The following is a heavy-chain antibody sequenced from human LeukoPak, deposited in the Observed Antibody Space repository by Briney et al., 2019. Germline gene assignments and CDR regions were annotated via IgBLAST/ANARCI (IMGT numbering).Heavy chain of an antibody. J-gene: IGHJ3*02. Sequence: PSETLSLTCTVSGGSISSYYWSWIRQPPGKGLEWIGYIYYSGSTNYNPSLKSRVTISVDTSKNQFSLKLSSVTAADTAVYYCASVWGYAFDIWGQGTMVTVSS. CDR3: ASVWGYAFDI. V-gene: IGHV4-59*01. CDR2: IYYSGST. CDR1: GGSISSYY. D-gene: IGHD7-27*01.